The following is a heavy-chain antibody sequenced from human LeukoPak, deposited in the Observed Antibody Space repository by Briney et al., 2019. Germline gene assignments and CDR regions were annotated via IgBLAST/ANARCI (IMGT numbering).Heavy chain of an antibody. J-gene: IGHJ4*02. D-gene: IGHD3-10*01. Sequence: ASVQVSCKASGYTFTSYYMHWVRQAPGQGLEWMGIINPSGGSTSYAQKFQGRVTMTRDTSTSTVYMELSSLRSEDTAVYYCATVAKGYYYGSGSFLGYWGQGTLVTVSS. CDR2: INPSGGST. CDR3: ATVAKGYYYGSGSFLGY. CDR1: GYTFTSYY. V-gene: IGHV1-46*01.